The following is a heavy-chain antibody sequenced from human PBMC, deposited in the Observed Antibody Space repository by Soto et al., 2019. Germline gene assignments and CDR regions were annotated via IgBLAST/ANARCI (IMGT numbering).Heavy chain of an antibody. Sequence: QVQLVQSGAEEKKPGASVKVSCKASGYTFTSYAMHWVRQAPGQRLEWMGWINAGNGNTKYSQKFQGRVTITRDTSASTAYMELSSLRAEDTAVYYFARSMVVVTALDYWGQGTLVTVSS. D-gene: IGHD2-21*02. J-gene: IGHJ4*02. CDR1: GYTFTSYA. CDR2: INAGNGNT. V-gene: IGHV1-3*05. CDR3: ARSMVVVTALDY.